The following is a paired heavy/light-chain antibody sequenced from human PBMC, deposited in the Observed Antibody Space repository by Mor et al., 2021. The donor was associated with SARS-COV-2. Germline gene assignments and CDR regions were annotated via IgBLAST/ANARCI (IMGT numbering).Light chain of an antibody. J-gene: IGLJ2*01. V-gene: IGLV4-60*02. CDR3: ETWDSNTQV. CDR1: SGHSSYI. CDR2: LEGSGSY. Sequence: QPVLTQSSSASASLGSSVKLTCTLSSGHSSYIIAWHQQQPGKAPRYLMKLEGSGSYNKGSGVPDRFSGSSSGADRYLTISNLQFEDEADYYCETWDSNTQVFGGGTKLTVL.
Heavy chain of an antibody. CDR2: IDPSDSYT. J-gene: IGHJ5*02. CDR1: GYSFTSYW. Sequence: EVQLVQSGAEVKKPGESLRISCKGSGYSFTSYWISWVRQMPGKGLEWMGRIDPSDSYTNYSPSFQGHVTISADKSISTAYLQWSSLKASDTAMYYCARYDILTGYYNTPPHNWFDPWGQGTLVTVSS. D-gene: IGHD3-9*01. V-gene: IGHV5-10-1*03. CDR3: ARYDILTGYYNTPPHNWFDP.